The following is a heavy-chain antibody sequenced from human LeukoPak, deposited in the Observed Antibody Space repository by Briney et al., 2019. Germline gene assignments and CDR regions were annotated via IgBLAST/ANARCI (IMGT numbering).Heavy chain of an antibody. Sequence: GGSLRLSCAVSGFTLSSNYMSWVRQAPGKGLEWVSLIYSGGGTYYADSVRGRFTISRDDSKNTLYLQMNSLRAEDTAVYYCVRRAGGYSHPYDYWGQGTLVTVSS. CDR1: GFTLSSNY. J-gene: IGHJ4*02. CDR2: IYSGGGT. D-gene: IGHD4-23*01. V-gene: IGHV3-53*01. CDR3: VRRAGGYSHPYDY.